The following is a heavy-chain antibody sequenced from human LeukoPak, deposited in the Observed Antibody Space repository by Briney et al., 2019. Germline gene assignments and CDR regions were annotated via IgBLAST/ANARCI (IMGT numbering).Heavy chain of an antibody. J-gene: IGHJ4*02. D-gene: IGHD6-6*01. Sequence: PGGSLRLSCSTSGFTFTNYGMHWVRLAPGKGLEWVAFIRSDGTDKYYGDSVKGRFTISRDNNKSALFLDMSNLRVEDTAVYFCARRASSSDYWGQGTLVTVSS. CDR1: GFTFTNYG. V-gene: IGHV3-30*02. CDR3: ARRASSSDY. CDR2: IRSDGTDK.